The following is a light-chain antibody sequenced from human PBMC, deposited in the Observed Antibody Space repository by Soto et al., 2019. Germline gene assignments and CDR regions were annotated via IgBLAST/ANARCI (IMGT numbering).Light chain of an antibody. CDR2: EVS. V-gene: IGLV2-14*01. CDR1: SSDVGGYKY. Sequence: QSVLTQPASVSGSPGQSITISCTGTSSDVGGYKYVSWYQQHPDKAPKLIIYEVSNRPSGVSNRFSGSKSGNTASLTISGLQAEDEADYYCSSYTSSIRWVFGGGTKLTVL. J-gene: IGLJ3*02. CDR3: SSYTSSIRWV.